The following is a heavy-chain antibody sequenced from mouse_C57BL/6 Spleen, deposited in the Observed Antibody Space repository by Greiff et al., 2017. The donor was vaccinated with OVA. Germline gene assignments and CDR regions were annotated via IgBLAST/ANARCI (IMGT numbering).Heavy chain of an antibody. CDR2: IFPGSGST. V-gene: IGHV1-75*01. Sequence: QVQLKESGPELVKPGASVKISCKASGYTFTDYYINWVKQRPGQGLEWIGWIFPGSGSTYYNEKFKGKATLTVDKSSSTAYMLLSSLTSEDSAVYFCARSGDGYYVPFDYWGQGTTLTVSS. J-gene: IGHJ2*01. D-gene: IGHD2-3*01. CDR3: ARSGDGYYVPFDY. CDR1: GYTFTDYY.